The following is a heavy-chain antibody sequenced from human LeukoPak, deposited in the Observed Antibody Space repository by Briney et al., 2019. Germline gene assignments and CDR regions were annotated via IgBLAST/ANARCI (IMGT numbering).Heavy chain of an antibody. Sequence: GGSLRLSCAASGFTFSSYSMNWVRQAPGKGLEWVSSISSSSSYIYYADSVKGRFTISRDNAKNSLYLQMNSLRAEDTAVYYCARDGRWGAAGYCEYWGQGTLVTVSS. CDR3: ARDGRWGAAGYCEY. CDR1: GFTFSSYS. J-gene: IGHJ4*02. CDR2: ISSSSSYI. D-gene: IGHD6-13*01. V-gene: IGHV3-21*01.